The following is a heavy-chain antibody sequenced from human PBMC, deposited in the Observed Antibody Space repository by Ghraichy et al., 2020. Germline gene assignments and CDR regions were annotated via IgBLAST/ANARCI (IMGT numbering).Heavy chain of an antibody. CDR2: ISWNSGSI. CDR1: GFTFDDYA. Sequence: GGSLRLSCAASGFTFDDYAMYWVRQAPGKGLEWVSGISWNSGSIGYADSVKGRFTISRDNAKNSLYLQMNSLRAEDTAVYYCAKDRGGSSTSCYGYYYGMDVWGQGSTVTVSS. D-gene: IGHD2-2*01. J-gene: IGHJ6*02. V-gene: IGHV3-9*01. CDR3: AKDRGGSSTSCYGYYYGMDV.